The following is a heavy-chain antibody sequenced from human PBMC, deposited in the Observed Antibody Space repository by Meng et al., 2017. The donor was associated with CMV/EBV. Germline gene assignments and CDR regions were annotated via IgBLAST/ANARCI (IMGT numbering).Heavy chain of an antibody. CDR1: GFIFSSYT. V-gene: IGHV4-34*01. J-gene: IGHJ6*02. CDR3: ARGLLGRMSYGMDV. Sequence: ESLKISCAASGFIFSSYTMNWVRQAPGKGLEWIGEINHSGSTNYNPSLKSRVTISVDTSKNQFSLKLSSVTAADTAVYYCARGLLGRMSYGMDVWGQGTTVTVSS. D-gene: IGHD2-8*02. CDR2: INHSGST.